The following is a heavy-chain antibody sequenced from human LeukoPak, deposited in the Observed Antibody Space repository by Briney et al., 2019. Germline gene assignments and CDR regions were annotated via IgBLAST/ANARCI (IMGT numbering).Heavy chain of an antibody. D-gene: IGHD1-7*01. J-gene: IGHJ4*02. Sequence: SSETLSLTCAVSGGSISSGGYSWSWIRQPPGKGLEWIGYIYHSGSTYYNPSLKSRVTISVDRSKNQFSLKLSSVTAADTAVYYCARGVTGTADYFDYWGQGTLVTVSS. CDR2: IYHSGST. V-gene: IGHV4-30-2*01. CDR3: ARGVTGTADYFDY. CDR1: GGSISSGGYS.